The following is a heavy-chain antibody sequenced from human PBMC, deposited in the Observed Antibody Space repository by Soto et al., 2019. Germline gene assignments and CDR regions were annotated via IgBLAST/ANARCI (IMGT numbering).Heavy chain of an antibody. D-gene: IGHD5-12*01. CDR1: GFTFSIYA. CDR2: ITNNGDTT. CDR3: AMSAGYGAAFDV. Sequence: EKQLVESGGALAQPGGSLRLSCVGSGFTFSIYALTWFRQAPGKGLEWVPLITNNGDTTFFGDSVKGRFSISRDNSKNTPYLPLGNLRAEDPAVYYCAMSAGYGAAFDVWGQAKMVAVS. V-gene: IGHV3-23*04. J-gene: IGHJ3*01.